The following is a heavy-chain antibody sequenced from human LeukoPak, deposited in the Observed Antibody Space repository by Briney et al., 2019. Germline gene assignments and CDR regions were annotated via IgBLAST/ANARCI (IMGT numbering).Heavy chain of an antibody. D-gene: IGHD6-19*01. CDR1: GFTFDDYA. Sequence: PGGSLRLSCAASGFTFDDYAMHWVRQAPGKGLEWVSGISWNSGSIGYADSVKGRFTISRDNAKNSLYLQMNSLRAEDMALYYCAKEVAVAGLGYWGQGTLVTVSS. J-gene: IGHJ4*02. CDR2: ISWNSGSI. CDR3: AKEVAVAGLGY. V-gene: IGHV3-9*03.